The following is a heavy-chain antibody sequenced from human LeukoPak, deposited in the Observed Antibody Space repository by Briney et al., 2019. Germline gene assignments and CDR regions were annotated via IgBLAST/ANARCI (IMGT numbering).Heavy chain of an antibody. CDR3: ARDRDNWNDARGILWRNYYYYMDV. CDR1: GGTFSSYA. J-gene: IGHJ6*03. V-gene: IGHV1-69*05. Sequence: SVKVSCKASGGTFSSYAISWVRQAPGQGLEWKGRIIPIFGTANYAQKFQGRVTITTDESTSTAYMELSSLRSEDTAVYYCARDRDNWNDARGILWRNYYYYMDVWGQGTLVTVSS. CDR2: IIPIFGTA. D-gene: IGHD1-20*01.